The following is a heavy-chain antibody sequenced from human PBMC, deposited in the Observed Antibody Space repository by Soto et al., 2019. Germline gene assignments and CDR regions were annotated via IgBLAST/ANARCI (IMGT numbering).Heavy chain of an antibody. D-gene: IGHD3-10*01. CDR2: ISNNGAHT. CDR1: GFTFSNYE. V-gene: IGHV3-64*01. J-gene: IGHJ6*03. CDR3: ARRGDGRRWPNVYIDV. Sequence: EAQLVESGGGLVQPGGSLRLSCAASGFTFSNYEMHWVRQAPGKGLEYVSGISNNGAHTDYAKSVKGRFTISRDNSENTLYLQMGSLRAEDMALYYCARRGDGRRWPNVYIDVWGKGTTVTVSS.